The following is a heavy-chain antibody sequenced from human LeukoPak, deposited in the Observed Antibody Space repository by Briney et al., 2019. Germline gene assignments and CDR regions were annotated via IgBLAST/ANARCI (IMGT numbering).Heavy chain of an antibody. D-gene: IGHD5-12*01. V-gene: IGHV3-74*01. CDR2: IDTDGSST. CDR1: GFTFSSYW. J-gene: IGHJ4*02. Sequence: GGSLRLSCAASGFTFSSYWMHWVRQAPGKGLLWVSRIDTDGSSTIYADSVKGRFTISRDNAKNTLYLQMNSLRAEDTAVYYCARGYAGIDYWGQGSLVTVSS. CDR3: ARGYAGIDY.